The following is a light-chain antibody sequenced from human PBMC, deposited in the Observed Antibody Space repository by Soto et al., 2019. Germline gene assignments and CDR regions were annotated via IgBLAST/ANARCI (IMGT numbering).Light chain of an antibody. CDR2: GAS. CDR1: QSVTYN. CDR3: QQYNNWPRT. V-gene: IGKV3-15*01. Sequence: EIGMTQSASTLSVSPGERATLSCWASQSVTYNLAWYQQTPGQAPRLLIYGASTRATGIPARFSGSGYGTEFNLTISSLQSEDFAVYYCQQYNNWPRTFGQGTKVDIK. J-gene: IGKJ1*01.